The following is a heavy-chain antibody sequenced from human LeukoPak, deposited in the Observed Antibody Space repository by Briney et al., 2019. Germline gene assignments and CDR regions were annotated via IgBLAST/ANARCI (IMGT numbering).Heavy chain of an antibody. V-gene: IGHV4-30-4*07. CDR1: GDTISSGGYS. J-gene: IGHJ5*02. CDR3: ARVVAAAGNNWFDP. Sequence: SETLSLTCVVSGDTISSGGYSWSWIRQTPGKGLEWIAYIHDSGSTYNNPSLKSRLSISIDTSKNQFSLKLNSVTAADTAVYYCARVVAAAGNNWFDPWGQGTLVTVSS. CDR2: IHDSGST. D-gene: IGHD6-13*01.